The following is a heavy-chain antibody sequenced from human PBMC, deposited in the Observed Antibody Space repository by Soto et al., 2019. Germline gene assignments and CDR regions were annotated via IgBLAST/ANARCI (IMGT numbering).Heavy chain of an antibody. CDR2: MNPNSGNT. V-gene: IGHV1-8*01. Sequence: GASVKVSCKASGYTFTSYDINWVRQATGQGLEWMGWMNPNSGNTDYAQKLQGRVTMTRNTSTSTAYMELSSLRSDDTAVYYCARVPAEKYYDFWSGYRTNVRVYYYMDVWGKGTTVTVSS. CDR1: GYTFTSYD. CDR3: ARVPAEKYYDFWSGYRTNVRVYYYMDV. J-gene: IGHJ6*03. D-gene: IGHD3-3*01.